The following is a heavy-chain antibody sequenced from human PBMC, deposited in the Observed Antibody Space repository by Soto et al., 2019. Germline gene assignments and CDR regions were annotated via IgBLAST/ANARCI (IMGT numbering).Heavy chain of an antibody. J-gene: IGHJ4*02. CDR2: INHSGST. D-gene: IGHD3-22*01. CDR1: GGSFSGYY. CDR3: ARVGSHYYDPLTDY. V-gene: IGHV4-34*01. Sequence: SETLSLTCAVYGGSFSGYYWSWIRQPPGKGLEWIGEINHSGSTNYNPSLKSRVTISVDTSKNQFSLKLSSVTAADTAVYYCARVGSHYYDPLTDYWGQGTLVTVSS.